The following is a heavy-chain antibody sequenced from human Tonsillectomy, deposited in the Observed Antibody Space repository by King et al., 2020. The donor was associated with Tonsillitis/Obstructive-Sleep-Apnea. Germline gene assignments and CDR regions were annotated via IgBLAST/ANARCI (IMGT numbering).Heavy chain of an antibody. D-gene: IGHD1-14*01. CDR3: ARGHLETFPDYYFYYYMDV. J-gene: IGHJ6*03. V-gene: IGHV4-34*01. CDR2: VTHTGST. CDR1: GGSFSDSY. Sequence: HVQLQQWGAGLLKPSETLSLPCAVYGGSFSDSYWSWVRQPPGKGLEWIGEVTHTGSTNYNPSLKSRVTISVDTSKNQFSLKLRSVTAADTAVYYCARGHLETFPDYYFYYYMDVWGKGTTVTVSS.